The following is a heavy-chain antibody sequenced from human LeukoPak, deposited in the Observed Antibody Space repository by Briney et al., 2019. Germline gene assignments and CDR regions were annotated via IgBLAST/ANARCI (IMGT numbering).Heavy chain of an antibody. CDR3: ARGKLGSYYFRFDP. CDR2: INHSGST. Sequence: PSETLSLTCSVSGYSISSGYYWDWIRQPPGKGLEWIGEINHSGSTNCNPSLKSRVTISVDTSKNQFSLKLSSVTAADTAVYYCARGKLGSYYFRFDPWGQGTLVTVSS. CDR1: GYSISSGYY. J-gene: IGHJ5*02. V-gene: IGHV4-38-2*02. D-gene: IGHD3-10*01.